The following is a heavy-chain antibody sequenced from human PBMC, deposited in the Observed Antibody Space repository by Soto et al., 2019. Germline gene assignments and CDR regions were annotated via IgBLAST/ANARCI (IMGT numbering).Heavy chain of an antibody. CDR1: GFTFSSYA. CDR3: AKADYDILTGYPGDYYGMAV. D-gene: IGHD3-9*01. J-gene: IGHJ6*02. V-gene: IGHV3-23*01. CDR2: ISGSGGST. Sequence: SGGSLRLSCAASGFTFSSYAMSWVRQAPGKGLEWVSAISGSGGSTYYADSVKGRFTISRDNSKNTLYLQMNSLRAEDTAVYYCAKADYDILTGYPGDYYGMAVWGQGTTVTVSS.